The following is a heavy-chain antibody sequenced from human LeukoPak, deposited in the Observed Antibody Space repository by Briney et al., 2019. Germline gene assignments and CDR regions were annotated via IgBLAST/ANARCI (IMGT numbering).Heavy chain of an antibody. V-gene: IGHV3-23*01. CDR1: GFTFSRHA. CDR3: AKDRANYYDSSGYSGDFDY. Sequence: GGSLRLSCAASGFTFSRHAMSWVRQAPGKGLEWVSAISGSGGSTYYADSVKGRFTISRDNSKNTLYLQMNSLRAEDTAVYYCAKDRANYYDSSGYSGDFDYWGQGTLVTVSS. CDR2: ISGSGGST. J-gene: IGHJ4*02. D-gene: IGHD3-22*01.